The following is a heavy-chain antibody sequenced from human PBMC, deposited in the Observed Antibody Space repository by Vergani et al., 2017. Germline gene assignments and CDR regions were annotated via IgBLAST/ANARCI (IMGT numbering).Heavy chain of an antibody. CDR3: ARMGYSGYDSKGMRY. CDR2: ISSSSSYI. CDR1: GFTFSSYS. J-gene: IGHJ4*02. Sequence: EVQLVESGGGLVKPGGSLRLSCAASGFTFSSYSMNWVRQAPGKGLEWVSSISSSSSYIYYADSVKGRFTISRDNAKNSLYLQMNSLRAEDTAVYYCARMGYSGYDSKGMRYWGQGTLVTVSS. D-gene: IGHD5-12*01. V-gene: IGHV3-21*01.